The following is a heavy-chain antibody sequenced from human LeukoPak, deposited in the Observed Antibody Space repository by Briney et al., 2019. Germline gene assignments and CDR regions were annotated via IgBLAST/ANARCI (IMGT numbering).Heavy chain of an antibody. V-gene: IGHV3-23*01. Sequence: GGSLRLSCAASGFNFANHAMSWVRQAPGKGLEWVSTISDSGANTYYADSVRGRFTISRDNSKNTLYLQKNSLRADDTAIYYCAKSMTLQWRGFFDLWGRGTHVTVSS. CDR1: GFNFANHA. CDR3: AKSMTLQWRGFFDL. J-gene: IGHJ2*01. CDR2: ISDSGANT. D-gene: IGHD6-19*01.